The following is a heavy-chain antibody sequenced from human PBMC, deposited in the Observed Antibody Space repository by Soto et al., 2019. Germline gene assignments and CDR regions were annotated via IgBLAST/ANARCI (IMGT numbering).Heavy chain of an antibody. CDR1: GFTFDDYA. CDR3: AKDKGPSVGATPGYYYQGLDV. CDR2: ISWNSGSI. J-gene: IGHJ6*02. Sequence: GGSLRLSCAASGFTFDDYAMHWVRQAPGKGLEWVSGISWNSGSIGYADSVKGRFAISRDNAKNSLYLQMNSLRAEDTAVYYCAKDKGPSVGATPGYYYQGLDVWGQGTTVTVSS. D-gene: IGHD2-15*01. V-gene: IGHV3-9*01.